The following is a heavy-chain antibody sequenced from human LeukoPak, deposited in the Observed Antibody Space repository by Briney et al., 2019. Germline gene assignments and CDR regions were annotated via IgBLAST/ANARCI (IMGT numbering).Heavy chain of an antibody. CDR1: GYTLTELS. CDR2: FDPEDGET. V-gene: IGHV1-24*01. CDR3: ATDRSSTSCYTGCGFDP. D-gene: IGHD2-2*02. Sequence: ASVKVSCKVSGYTLTELSMHWVRQAPGKGLEWMGGFDPEDGETIYAQKFQGRVTMTEDTSTDTAYMELSSLRSEDTAVYYCATDRSSTSCYTGCGFDPWGQGTLVTVSS. J-gene: IGHJ5*02.